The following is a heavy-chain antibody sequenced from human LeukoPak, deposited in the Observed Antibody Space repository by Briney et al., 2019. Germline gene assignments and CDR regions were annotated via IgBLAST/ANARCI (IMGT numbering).Heavy chain of an antibody. J-gene: IGHJ4*02. V-gene: IGHV3-66*01. CDR1: GFTVSSNY. CDR2: IYSGGST. CDR3: ARDPGGNWGY. D-gene: IGHD7-27*01. Sequence: GGSLRLSCAASGFTVSSNYMSWVRQAPGEGLEWVSVIYSGGSTYYADSVKGRFTISRYNSKNTLYLQMNSLRAEDTAVYYCARDPGGNWGYWGQGTLVTVSS.